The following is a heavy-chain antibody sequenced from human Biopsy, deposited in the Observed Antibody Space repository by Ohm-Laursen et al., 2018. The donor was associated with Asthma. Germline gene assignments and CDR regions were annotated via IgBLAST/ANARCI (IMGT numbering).Heavy chain of an antibody. CDR1: GYNFISFA. CDR3: ARTYYDFLTGQVKDVFGV. J-gene: IGHJ3*01. V-gene: IGHV1-3*04. D-gene: IGHD3-9*01. Sequence: ASVKVSCKASGYNFISFAIHWVRQAPGQRLEWMDWGNTGNGDTKYSQKFQGRVTITRDTSASTAYMELRSLRSEDTATYYCARTYYDFLTGQVKDVFGVWGQGTMVTVSS. CDR2: GNTGNGDT.